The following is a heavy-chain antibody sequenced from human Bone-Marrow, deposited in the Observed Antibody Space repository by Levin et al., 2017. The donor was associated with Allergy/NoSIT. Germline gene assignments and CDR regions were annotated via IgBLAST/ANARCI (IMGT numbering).Heavy chain of an antibody. V-gene: IGHV4-4*02. D-gene: IGHD6-13*01. CDR1: GVSISGVDW. J-gene: IGHJ6*02. CDR2: TSHEGST. CDR3: ARVLYSSSTYGVMEV. Sequence: SETLSLTCAISGVSISGVDWWSWVRQAPGKGLEWVGETSHEGSTNYNPSLKSRVTFSVDKSKNQFSLSLNSVTAADTAAYFCARVLYSSSTYGVMEVWGQGTTVTVSS.